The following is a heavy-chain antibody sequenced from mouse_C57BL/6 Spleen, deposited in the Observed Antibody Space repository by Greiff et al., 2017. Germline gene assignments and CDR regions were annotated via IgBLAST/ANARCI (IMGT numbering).Heavy chain of an antibody. CDR3: ARDYGNYDYYAMDY. Sequence: VQLQESGPELVKPGASVKISCKASGYAFSSSWMNWVKQRPGKGLEWIGRIYPGDGDTNYNGKLKGKATLTADKSSSKAYMQISSLTSEDSAVYVCARDYGNYDYYAMDYWGQGTSVTVSS. CDR2: IYPGDGDT. CDR1: GYAFSSSW. D-gene: IGHD2-1*01. V-gene: IGHV1-82*01. J-gene: IGHJ4*01.